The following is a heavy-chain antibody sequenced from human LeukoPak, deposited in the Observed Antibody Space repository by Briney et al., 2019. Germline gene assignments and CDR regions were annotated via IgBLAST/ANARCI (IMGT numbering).Heavy chain of an antibody. D-gene: IGHD2-2*02. CDR3: ARAPLAVPAAIGGAAFDI. CDR1: GGSISISSYY. J-gene: IGHJ3*02. V-gene: IGHV4-61*05. Sequence: SETLSLTCTVSGGSISISSYYWSWIRQSPGKGLEWIGYVFYSGKTDYSPSLRSRVSMSVDTSKNQFSLKVTSVTAADTAVYYCARAPLAVPAAIGGAAFDIWGQGTMVTVSS. CDR2: VFYSGKT.